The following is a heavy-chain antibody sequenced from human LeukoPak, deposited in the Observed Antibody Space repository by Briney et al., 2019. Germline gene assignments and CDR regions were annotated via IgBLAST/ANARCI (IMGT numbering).Heavy chain of an antibody. D-gene: IGHD6-13*01. V-gene: IGHV1-2*02. Sequence: VASVKVSCKTSGYTFTSYDLNWVRQATGQGLEWMGWINPNSGRTNYAHNFQGRVTLTMEPSISQASMELPVLTLNDTDADDCSRTREDSRTWFFPPFDPWGQGTLVTVSS. CDR3: SRTREDSRTWFFPPFDP. J-gene: IGHJ5*02. CDR1: GYTFTSYD. CDR2: INPNSGRT.